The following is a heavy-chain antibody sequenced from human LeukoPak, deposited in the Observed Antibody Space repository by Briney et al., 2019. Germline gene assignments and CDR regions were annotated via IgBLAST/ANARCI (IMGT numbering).Heavy chain of an antibody. D-gene: IGHD2-2*01. Sequence: GASVKVSCKASGYTFTSRDMNWVRQATGQGLEWMGWINFNSDNTGYAQKFQGRVTMTRDNSISTAYMELSSLTSEDTAVYYCARGPPLCSSTSCYIDYWGQGTPVTVSS. J-gene: IGHJ4*02. CDR2: INFNSDNT. V-gene: IGHV1-8*01. CDR3: ARGPPLCSSTSCYIDY. CDR1: GYTFTSRD.